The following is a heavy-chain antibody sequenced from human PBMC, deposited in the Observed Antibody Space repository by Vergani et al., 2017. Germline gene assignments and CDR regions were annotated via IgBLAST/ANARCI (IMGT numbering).Heavy chain of an antibody. CDR1: GYSFTSYW. V-gene: IGHV5-10-1*03. J-gene: IGHJ6*02. Sequence: EVQLVQSGAEVKKPGESLRISCKGSGYSFTSYWISWVRQMPGKGLEWMGRIDPSDSYTNYSPSFQGHVTISADKSISTAYLQWSSLKASDTAMYYCARPSTVTTIHYYYGMDVWGQGTTVTVSS. D-gene: IGHD4-17*01. CDR2: IDPSDSYT. CDR3: ARPSTVTTIHYYYGMDV.